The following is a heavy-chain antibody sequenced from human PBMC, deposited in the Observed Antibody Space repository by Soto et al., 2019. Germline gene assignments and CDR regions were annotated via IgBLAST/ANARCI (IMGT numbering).Heavy chain of an antibody. D-gene: IGHD3-3*01. CDR3: AGGMGWSGYRVYYYYGMDV. Sequence: GGSLRLSCAASGFTFSSYSMNWVRQAPGKGLEWVSSISSSSSYIYYADSVKGRFTISRDNAKNSLYLQMNSLRGEDTAVYYCAGGMGWSGYRVYYYYGMDVWGQGTTVTVSS. CDR2: ISSSSSYI. V-gene: IGHV3-21*01. J-gene: IGHJ6*02. CDR1: GFTFSSYS.